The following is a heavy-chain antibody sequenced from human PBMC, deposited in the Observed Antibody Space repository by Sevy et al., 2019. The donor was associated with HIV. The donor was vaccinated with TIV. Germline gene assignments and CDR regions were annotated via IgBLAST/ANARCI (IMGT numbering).Heavy chain of an antibody. CDR1: GFTFSDYY. CDR2: ISGSATFI. Sequence: GGSLRLSCAASGFTFSDYYMSWIRQAPGKGLEWVSYISGSATFIHYADSLQGRFTISRDNAKNSLYLQMKSLRAEDTAVYYCARGEYFGELGNWFDPWGQGTLVTVSS. V-gene: IGHV3-11*01. CDR3: ARGEYFGELGNWFDP. J-gene: IGHJ5*02. D-gene: IGHD3-10*01.